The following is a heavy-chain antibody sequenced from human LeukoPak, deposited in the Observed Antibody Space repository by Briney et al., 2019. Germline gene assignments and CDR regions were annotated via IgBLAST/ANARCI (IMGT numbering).Heavy chain of an antibody. Sequence: NSSETLSLTCTVSGGSISSSSYYWGWIRQPPGTGLEWIGSIYYSGTTYYNPTLKSRVTISVDTSKNQFSLKLSSVTAADTAIYYCARHKSMTCFDPWGQGTLVTVSS. CDR3: ARHKSMTCFDP. CDR2: IYYSGTT. V-gene: IGHV4-39*01. CDR1: GGSISSSSYY. J-gene: IGHJ5*02.